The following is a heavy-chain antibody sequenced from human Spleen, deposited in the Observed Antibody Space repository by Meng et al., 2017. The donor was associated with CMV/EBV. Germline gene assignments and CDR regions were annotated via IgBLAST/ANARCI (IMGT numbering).Heavy chain of an antibody. CDR1: GYPFTGFY. J-gene: IGHJ4*02. V-gene: IGHV1-2*02. CDR3: ARVRRVGATIDY. Sequence: KAAGYPFTGFYMPWVRQAPGQGLEWMGWISPNSGGTSYAQKFQGRVTMTRDTSISTAYMELSRLRSDDTAVYYCARVRRVGATIDYWGQGTLVTVSS. D-gene: IGHD1-26*01. CDR2: ISPNSGGT.